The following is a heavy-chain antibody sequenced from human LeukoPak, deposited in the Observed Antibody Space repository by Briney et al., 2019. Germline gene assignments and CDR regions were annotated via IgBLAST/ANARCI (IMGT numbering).Heavy chain of an antibody. Sequence: SETLSLTCTVSGGSISSYYWNWIRQPPGKGLEWIGYIYYSGSTNYNPSLKSRVTISVDTSKNQFSLKLSSVTAADTAVYYCARARARGGLLLDYWGQGTLVTVSS. CDR1: GGSISSYY. CDR3: ARARARGGLLLDY. D-gene: IGHD3-10*01. V-gene: IGHV4-59*01. CDR2: IYYSGST. J-gene: IGHJ4*02.